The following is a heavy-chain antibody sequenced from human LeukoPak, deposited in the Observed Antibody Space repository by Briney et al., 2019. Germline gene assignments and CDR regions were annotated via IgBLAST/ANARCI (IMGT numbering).Heavy chain of an antibody. CDR3: ARQNRNGFDY. Sequence: GGSLRLSCAASGFTFSTYDFHWVRQTTGKGLEWVSATGTAGDTWYSGSVKGRFTISRENAKSSMYPQMNSLRVGDTAVYYCARQNRNGFDYWGQGTLVTVSS. J-gene: IGHJ4*02. CDR2: TGTAGDT. CDR1: GFTFSTYD. D-gene: IGHD2-8*01. V-gene: IGHV3-13*01.